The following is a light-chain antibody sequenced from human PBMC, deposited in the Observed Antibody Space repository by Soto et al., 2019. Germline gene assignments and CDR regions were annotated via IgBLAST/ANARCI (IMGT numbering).Light chain of an antibody. J-gene: IGLJ3*02. CDR3: GADHGSGSDFVV. CDR1: SAYNNYR. Sequence: QLVLSQPPSASASLGASVTLTCTLSSAYNNYRVDWYQQRPGKGPRFVMRVGTGGIVGSKGDGIPDRFSVLGSGLDRYLIIKNIQEEDESDYHCGADHGSGSDFVVFGGGTKVTVL. V-gene: IGLV9-49*01. CDR2: VGTGGIVG.